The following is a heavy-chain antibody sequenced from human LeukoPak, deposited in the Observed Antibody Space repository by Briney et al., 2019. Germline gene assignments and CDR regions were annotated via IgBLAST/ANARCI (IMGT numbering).Heavy chain of an antibody. CDR3: ARGPSEYYYGSGSYSDY. V-gene: IGHV3-21*01. J-gene: IGHJ4*02. Sequence: PGGSLRLSCAASGFTFSSYSMNWVRQAPGKGLEWVSCISSSSSYIYYADSVKGRFTISRDNAKKSLYLQMNSLRAEVTAVYYCARGPSEYYYGSGSYSDYWGQGILVTVSS. D-gene: IGHD3-10*01. CDR1: GFTFSSYS. CDR2: ISSSSSYI.